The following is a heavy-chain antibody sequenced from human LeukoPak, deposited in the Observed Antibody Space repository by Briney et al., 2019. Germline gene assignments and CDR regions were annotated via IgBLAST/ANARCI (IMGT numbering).Heavy chain of an antibody. V-gene: IGHV1-24*01. D-gene: IGHD2/OR15-2a*01. Sequence: EASVKVPCKVSGYTLTELSMHWVRQAPGKGLEWMGGFDPEDGVTIYAQKFQGRVTMTEDTSTDTAYMELSSLRSEDTAVYYCATVHFRRGIHFDYWGQGTLVAVSS. CDR2: FDPEDGVT. CDR3: ATVHFRRGIHFDY. J-gene: IGHJ4*02. CDR1: GYTLTELS.